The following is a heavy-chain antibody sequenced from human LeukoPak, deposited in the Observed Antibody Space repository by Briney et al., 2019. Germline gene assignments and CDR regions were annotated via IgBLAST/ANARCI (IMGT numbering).Heavy chain of an antibody. CDR1: GFTFRSYA. Sequence: PGGSLRLSCAASGFTFRSYAMSWVRQAPGKGLEWVSAISGSGGSTYYADSVKGRFTISRDNSKNTLYLQMNSLRAEDTAVYYCARVQAGLSSSSNFDYWGQGTLVTVSS. CDR2: ISGSGGST. V-gene: IGHV3-23*01. D-gene: IGHD6-6*01. J-gene: IGHJ4*02. CDR3: ARVQAGLSSSSNFDY.